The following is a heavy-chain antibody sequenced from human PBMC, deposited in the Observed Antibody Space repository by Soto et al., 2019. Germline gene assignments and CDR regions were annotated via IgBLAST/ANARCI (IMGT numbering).Heavy chain of an antibody. V-gene: IGHV1-18*01. Sequence: QVQLVQSGAEVKKPGASVKVSCKASGYTFSTSGITWVRQAPGQGLEWMGWTSGYNGNTIYEQKFQGRVTMTTETPXTXXYMELRRLRSDDTAVYYCAKTPHYDRRGYYSWFDLWGQGTLVTVSS. CDR1: GYTFSTSG. D-gene: IGHD3-22*01. CDR2: TSGYNGNT. CDR3: AKTPHYDRRGYYSWFDL. J-gene: IGHJ5*02.